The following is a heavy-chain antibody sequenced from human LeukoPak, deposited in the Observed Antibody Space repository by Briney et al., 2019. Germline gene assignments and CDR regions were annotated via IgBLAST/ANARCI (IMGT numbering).Heavy chain of an antibody. CDR2: IKSKTDVGTR. D-gene: IGHD3/OR15-3a*01. V-gene: IGHV3-15*01. CDR3: AAGTGRSDFGY. J-gene: IGHJ4*02. CDR1: GFTFSDAW. Sequence: GGSLRLSCAASGFTFSDAWMSWVRQAPGKGLEWVGRIKSKTDVGTRDFAALVKGRFIISRDDSKKTVYLQMASLKTEDTAVYYCAAGTGRSDFGYWGQGTLVTVSS.